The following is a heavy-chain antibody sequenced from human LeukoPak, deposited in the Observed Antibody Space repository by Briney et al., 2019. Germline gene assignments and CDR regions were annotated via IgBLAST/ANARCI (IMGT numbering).Heavy chain of an antibody. CDR2: INEDGNEK. Sequence: GGSLRLPCVASGFRFRNYWMAWIRHAPGRGLEWVANINEDGNEKYYLDSVRGRFIISRDNARSSLFLQINSLRGEDTGVYYCVRELVVGPAEYFQSWGQGTLVAVSS. CDR1: GFRFRNYW. CDR3: VRELVVGPAEYFQS. V-gene: IGHV3-7*01. J-gene: IGHJ1*01. D-gene: IGHD1-26*01.